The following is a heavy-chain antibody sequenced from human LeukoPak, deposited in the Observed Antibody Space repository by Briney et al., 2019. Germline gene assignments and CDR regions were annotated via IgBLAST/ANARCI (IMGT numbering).Heavy chain of an antibody. V-gene: IGHV4-59*01. Sequence: SETLSLTCTVSGGSISSYYWSWMRQPPGKGLEWIGYIYYSGSTNYNPSLKSRVTISVDTSKNQFSLKLSSVTAADTAVYYCARATSSNDIDYWGQGTLVTVSS. D-gene: IGHD6-13*01. J-gene: IGHJ4*02. CDR3: ARATSSNDIDY. CDR1: GGSISSYY. CDR2: IYYSGST.